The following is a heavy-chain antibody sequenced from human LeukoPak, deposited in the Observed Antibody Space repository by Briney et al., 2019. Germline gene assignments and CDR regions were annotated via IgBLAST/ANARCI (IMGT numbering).Heavy chain of an antibody. CDR2: IYYSGST. CDR1: GGSISSYY. V-gene: IGHV4-59*01. D-gene: IGHD2-21*02. CDR3: ARDAAAPDLNDRYFDL. J-gene: IGHJ2*01. Sequence: SETLSLTCTVSGGSISSYYWSWIRQPPGKGLEWIGYIYYSGSTNYNPSLKSRVTISVDTSKNQFSLKLSSVTAADTAVYYCARDAAAPDLNDRYFDLCGRGTLVTASS.